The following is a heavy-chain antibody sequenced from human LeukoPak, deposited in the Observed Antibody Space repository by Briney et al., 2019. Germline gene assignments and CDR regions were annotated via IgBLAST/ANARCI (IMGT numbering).Heavy chain of an antibody. V-gene: IGHV1-46*01. D-gene: IGHD6-13*01. J-gene: IGHJ4*02. CDR2: FNPAGGRT. CDR1: ANTFTDYY. CDR3: AMLVGSSCPH. Sequence: GASVKVSCKASANTFTDYYMHWVRQAPGQGLEWMGIFNPAGGRTSYAQKFQGRVTITADTSTSTAYMELSSLRSEDTAVFYCAMLVGSSCPHWGQGTLVTVSS.